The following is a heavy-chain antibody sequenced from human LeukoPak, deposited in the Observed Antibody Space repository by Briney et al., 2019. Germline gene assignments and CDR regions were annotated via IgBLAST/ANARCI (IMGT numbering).Heavy chain of an antibody. V-gene: IGHV1-8*01. D-gene: IGHD6-6*01. J-gene: IGHJ6*03. CDR2: MNPNSGNT. Sequence: ASVKVSCKASGYTFTSYDINWVRQATGQGLEWMGWMNPNSGNTGYAQKFQGRVTMTRNTSISTAYMELSSLRSEDTAVYYCARARSIAARRNKYYYYYMDVWGQGTMVTVSS. CDR3: ARARSIAARRNKYYYYYMDV. CDR1: GYTFTSYD.